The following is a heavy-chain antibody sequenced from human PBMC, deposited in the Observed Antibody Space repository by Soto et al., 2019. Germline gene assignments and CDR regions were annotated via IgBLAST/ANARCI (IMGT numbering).Heavy chain of an antibody. CDR2: IIPILEAT. Sequence: QVQLVQSGAEVRKPGSSVKVSCRASGGTFSDFTVTWVRQAPGQGLEWMGGIIPILEATKYAQTFQDRVTFTADDSTSTVFMELSRLRSEDTAVYFCATSYCGNECQPNRAFYYFGWDVWGQGTTVTVSS. J-gene: IGHJ6*02. D-gene: IGHD2-21*01. V-gene: IGHV1-69*01. CDR1: GGTFSDFT. CDR3: ATSYCGNECQPNRAFYYFGWDV.